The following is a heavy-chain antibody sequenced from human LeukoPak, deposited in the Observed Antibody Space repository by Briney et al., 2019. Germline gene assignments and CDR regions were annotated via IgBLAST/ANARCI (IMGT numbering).Heavy chain of an antibody. J-gene: IGHJ4*02. CDR1: GFAFSSYA. CDR2: VSGSGGST. V-gene: IGHV3-23*01. D-gene: IGHD3-22*01. CDR3: AKVPGITLVVVAYNYFDY. Sequence: PGGSLRLSCAASGFAFSSYAMNWVRQAPGRGLEWVSGVSGSGGSTYYADSVKGRFTISRDNSKNTLYLQMNSLRVEDTAVYYCAKVPGITLVVVAYNYFDYWAQGTLVTVSS.